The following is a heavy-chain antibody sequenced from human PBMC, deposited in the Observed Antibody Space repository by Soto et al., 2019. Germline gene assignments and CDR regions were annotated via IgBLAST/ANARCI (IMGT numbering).Heavy chain of an antibody. CDR2: IDNHGSGT. Sequence: EVQLVESGGDLVQPGGSLRLSCAASGFTLSDYWIHWVRQVPGKGLVWVSRIDNHGSGTSYADFGKGRFTISRDSAKNTLYPQMNTLSGDDTAINDCATLQLAGPEYWGQGTLVTVSS. J-gene: IGHJ4*02. D-gene: IGHD6-19*01. CDR1: GFTLSDYW. V-gene: IGHV3-74*01. CDR3: ATLQLAGPEY.